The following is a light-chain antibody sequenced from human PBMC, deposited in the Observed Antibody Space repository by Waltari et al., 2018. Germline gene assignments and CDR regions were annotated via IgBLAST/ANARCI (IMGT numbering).Light chain of an antibody. CDR1: QSISSGY. CDR2: HAS. CDR3: QQYGSSSIT. Sequence: DIVLTQPPGTLSLSPGESVNLSCRASQSISSGYAAWCQQKSGRAPRLIMYHASTRATGIPDRFSGRGSVRDFTLTISGLEPEDCAVYYCQQYGSSSITFGQGTRLDIK. J-gene: IGKJ5*01. V-gene: IGKV3-20*01.